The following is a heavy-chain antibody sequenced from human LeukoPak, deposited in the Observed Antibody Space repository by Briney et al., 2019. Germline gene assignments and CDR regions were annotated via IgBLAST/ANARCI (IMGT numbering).Heavy chain of an antibody. J-gene: IGHJ3*02. V-gene: IGHV4-59*01. CDR3: ARGYYYDSSGYFDAFDI. Sequence: PSETLSLTCTVSGGSISSYYWSWIRQPPGKGLEWIGYIYYSGSTNYNPSLKSRVTISVDTSKNQFSLKLSSVTAADTAVYYCARGYYYDSSGYFDAFDIWGPGKMVTVSS. CDR2: IYYSGST. CDR1: GGSISSYY. D-gene: IGHD3-22*01.